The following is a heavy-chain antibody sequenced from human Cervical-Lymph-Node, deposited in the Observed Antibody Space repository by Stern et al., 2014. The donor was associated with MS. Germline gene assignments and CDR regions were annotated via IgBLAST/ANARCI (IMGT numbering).Heavy chain of an antibody. J-gene: IGHJ4*02. D-gene: IGHD5-24*01. CDR2: LDWDDDK. CDR3: ARSRRDGSPDY. V-gene: IGHV2-70*01. Sequence: QVTLKESGPALVKPTQTLKLTCTFSGFSLSTSGMCVSWIRQPQGKDLEWLALLDWDDDKYYSTSLKIRLTISKDTSKNQVVLTMTNMDPVDTATYYCARSRRDGSPDYWGQGTLVTVSS. CDR1: GFSLSTSGMC.